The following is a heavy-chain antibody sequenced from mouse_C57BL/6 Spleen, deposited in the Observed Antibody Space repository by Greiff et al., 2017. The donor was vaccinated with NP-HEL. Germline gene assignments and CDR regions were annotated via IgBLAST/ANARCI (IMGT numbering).Heavy chain of an antibody. CDR3: AREANCKGAWFAY. Sequence: DVKLVESGGGLVKPGGSLKLSCAASGFTFSDYGMHWVRQAPEKGLEWVAYISSGSSTIYYADTVKGRFTISRDNAKNNLFLQMTSLRYEDTAMYYCAREANCKGAWFAYWGQGTLVTVSA. CDR2: ISSGSSTI. V-gene: IGHV5-17*01. J-gene: IGHJ3*01. D-gene: IGHD4-1*01. CDR1: GFTFSDYG.